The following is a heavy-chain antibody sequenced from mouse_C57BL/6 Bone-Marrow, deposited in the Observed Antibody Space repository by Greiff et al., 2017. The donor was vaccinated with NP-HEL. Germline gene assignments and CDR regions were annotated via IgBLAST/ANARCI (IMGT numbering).Heavy chain of an antibody. J-gene: IGHJ3*01. V-gene: IGHV5-4*03. D-gene: IGHD2-5*01. CDR3: ARRPPYYSNYAWFAY. Sequence: DVKLVESGGGLVKPGGSLKLSCAASGFTFSSYAMSWVRQTPEKRLEWVATISDGGSYTYYPDNVKGRFTISRDNAKNNLYLQMSHLKSEDTAMYYCARRPPYYSNYAWFAYWGQGTLVTVSA. CDR1: GFTFSSYA. CDR2: ISDGGSYT.